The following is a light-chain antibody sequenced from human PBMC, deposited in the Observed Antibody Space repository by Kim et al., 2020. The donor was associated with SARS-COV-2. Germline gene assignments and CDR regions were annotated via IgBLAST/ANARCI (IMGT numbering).Light chain of an antibody. J-gene: IGLJ1*01. V-gene: IGLV3-21*04. CDR1: NIGSKR. CDR2: YDS. CDR3: QEWDCGSDYV. Sequence: SYELTQPPSVSVAPGKTARITCGGNNIGSKRVHWYQQKPGQAPVLVIYYDSDRPSGIPERLSGSNSGYTATLTISGVEAGDGADYYCQEWDCGSDYVCGT.